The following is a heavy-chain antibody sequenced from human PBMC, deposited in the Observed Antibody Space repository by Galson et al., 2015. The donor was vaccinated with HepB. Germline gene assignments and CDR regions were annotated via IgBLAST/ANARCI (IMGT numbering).Heavy chain of an antibody. Sequence: PALVKPTQALTLTCTFSGFSLSTSGVGVGWIRQPPGKALEWLALIYWSDDKRYSPSLKSRLTITKDTSKNQVVLTMTNMYPVDTATYYCTHRRRDYDYIWGNCRFAAFDIWGQGTMVTVSS. CDR2: IYWSDDK. D-gene: IGHD3-16*01. V-gene: IGHV2-5*01. J-gene: IGHJ3*02. CDR3: THRRRDYDYIWGNCRFAAFDI. CDR1: GFSLSTSGVG.